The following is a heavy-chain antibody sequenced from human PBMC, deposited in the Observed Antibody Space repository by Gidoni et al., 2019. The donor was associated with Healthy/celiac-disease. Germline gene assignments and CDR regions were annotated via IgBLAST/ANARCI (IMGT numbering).Heavy chain of an antibody. CDR1: GFPFSSYA. Sequence: EVQLLESGGGLVQPGGSLRLSCAASGFPFSSYAMSWVRQAPGKGLEWVSAISGSGGSTYYADSVKGRFTISRDNSKNTLYLQMNSLRAEDTAVYYCAKGTLHNFSWYYYMDVWGKGTTVTVSS. D-gene: IGHD3-3*01. J-gene: IGHJ6*03. CDR2: ISGSGGST. V-gene: IGHV3-23*01. CDR3: AKGTLHNFSWYYYMDV.